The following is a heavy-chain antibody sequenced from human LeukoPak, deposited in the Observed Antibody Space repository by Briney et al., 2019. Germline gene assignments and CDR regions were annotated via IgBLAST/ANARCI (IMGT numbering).Heavy chain of an antibody. D-gene: IGHD3-10*01. CDR3: ARQRNTMVRGQLDY. V-gene: IGHV3-30-3*01. CDR2: ISVVGYNR. J-gene: IGHJ4*02. CDR1: GFTFRHYA. Sequence: PGGTLRLSCEASGFTFRHYAMHWVRQAPGKGLEWVAVISVVGYNRYYTDSVKGRFTISRDNSKNTIYLQMNSLRAEDTAVYYCARQRNTMVRGQLDYWGQGILVTVSS.